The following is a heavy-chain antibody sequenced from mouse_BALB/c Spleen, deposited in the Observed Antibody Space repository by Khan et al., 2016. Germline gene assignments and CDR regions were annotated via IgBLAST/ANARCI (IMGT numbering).Heavy chain of an antibody. D-gene: IGHD1-1*01. J-gene: IGHJ1*01. CDR3: AKSKLLRLGYFDV. CDR2: ISYSGVT. CDR1: GYSITSDYA. V-gene: IGHV3-2*02. Sequence: EVQLQESGPGLVKPSQSLSLTCTVTGYSITSDYAWNWIRQFPGNKLEWMGYISYSGVTTYNPSLKSRISITRDTSKHQFFLLLNSMTPEDTATYYCAKSKLLRLGYFDVWGAGTTVTVSS.